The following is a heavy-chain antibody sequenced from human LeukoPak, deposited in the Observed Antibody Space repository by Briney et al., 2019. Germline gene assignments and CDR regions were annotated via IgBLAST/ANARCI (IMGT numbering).Heavy chain of an antibody. CDR3: ARGPGTSWFDY. D-gene: IGHD1-1*01. J-gene: IGHJ4*02. Sequence: PSETLSLTCTGSGGSISSYHWSWIRQPAGKGLEWIGRIYTSGSTNYNPSLKSRVTMSVDTSKNQFSLKLSSVSAADTAVYYCARGPGTSWFDYWGQGTLVTVSS. V-gene: IGHV4-4*07. CDR2: IYTSGST. CDR1: GGSISSYH.